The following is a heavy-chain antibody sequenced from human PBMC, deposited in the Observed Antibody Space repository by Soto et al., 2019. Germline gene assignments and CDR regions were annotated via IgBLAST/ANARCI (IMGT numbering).Heavy chain of an antibody. CDR1: GFTFSSYA. CDR3: AKDGGEMTTITHVFDY. Sequence: EVQMLESGGGLVQPGGSLRLSCAASGFTFSSYAMSWVRQAPGKGLEWVSGISGSGNITYYAGSVKGRFTISRDNSKNTLYLQMNSLRAEDTAVYYCAKDGGEMTTITHVFDYWGQGTLVTVSS. CDR2: ISGSGNIT. D-gene: IGHD4-4*01. J-gene: IGHJ4*02. V-gene: IGHV3-23*01.